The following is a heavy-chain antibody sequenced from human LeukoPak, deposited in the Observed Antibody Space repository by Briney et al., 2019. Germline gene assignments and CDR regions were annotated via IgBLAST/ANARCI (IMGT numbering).Heavy chain of an antibody. Sequence: PGGSLTLFCGAWGFTFSIYGMHWGGGAAGKGLEWVAVMSNEGSSKKYADSVKGRFTIPGHDAKNTLYLHRNSLRPEDTAMYYCATAPYNSFREYFPHWGQGTLVTVSS. J-gene: IGHJ1*01. CDR2: MSNEGSSK. CDR1: GFTFSIYG. CDR3: ATAPYNSFREYFPH. V-gene: IGHV3-30*03. D-gene: IGHD2/OR15-2a*01.